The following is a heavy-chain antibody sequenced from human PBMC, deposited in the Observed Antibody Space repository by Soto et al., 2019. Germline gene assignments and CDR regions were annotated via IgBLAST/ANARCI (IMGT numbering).Heavy chain of an antibody. CDR1: GISLSTSGVG. Sequence: SGPTLANPTQTLTLTCTLSGISLSTSGVGLGWIRQTPGKALEWLALVYWNDDKHYSPSLKSRLTITKDTSKNQAILTMTNMDPVDTATYYCARGLATLPVFAFDIWDQGTVVTVSS. J-gene: IGHJ3*02. CDR2: VYWNDDK. V-gene: IGHV2-5*01. CDR3: ARGLATLPVFAFDI. D-gene: IGHD1-1*01.